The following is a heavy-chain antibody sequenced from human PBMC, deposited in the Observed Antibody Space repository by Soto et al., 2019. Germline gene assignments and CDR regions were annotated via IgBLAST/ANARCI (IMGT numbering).Heavy chain of an antibody. CDR1: GFTFSSYA. CDR2: ISGSGGST. Sequence: GGSLRLSCAASGFTFSSYAMSWVRQAPGKGLEWVSAISGSGGSTYYADSVKGRFTISRDNSKNTLYLQMNSLRAEDTAVYYCAHMVRGGETRYAATGLDFWGQGTLVTVSS. D-gene: IGHD2-21*01. J-gene: IGHJ4*02. CDR3: AHMVRGGETRYAATGLDF. V-gene: IGHV3-23*01.